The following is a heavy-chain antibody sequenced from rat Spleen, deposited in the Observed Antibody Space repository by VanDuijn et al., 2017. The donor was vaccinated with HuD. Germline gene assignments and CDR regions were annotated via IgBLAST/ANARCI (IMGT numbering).Heavy chain of an antibody. CDR3: AVAGYGY. CDR2: IDTDGSRT. D-gene: IGHD4-3*01. CDR1: GFTFNRYW. J-gene: IGHJ2*01. Sequence: EVQLVESGGGLVQPGRSLKLSCVASGFTFNRYWMYWVRQAPGKGLEWVSSIDTDGSRTYYPDSVGGRFTISRDNAENTAYLQMNSLWSEDTATYYCAVAGYGYWGQGVVVTVSS. V-gene: IGHV5-58*01.